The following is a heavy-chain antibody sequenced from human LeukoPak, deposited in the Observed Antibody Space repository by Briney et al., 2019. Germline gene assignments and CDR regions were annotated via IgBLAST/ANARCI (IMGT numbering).Heavy chain of an antibody. CDR1: GYTFTSYD. J-gene: IGHJ4*02. D-gene: IGHD5-18*01. Sequence: ASVKVSCKASGYTFTSYDINWVRQATGQGLEWMRWMNPNSGNTGYAQKFQGRVTITRNTSISTAYMELSSLRSEDTAVYYCARANKYSYGTLFSHASFDYWGQGTLVTVSS. CDR3: ARANKYSYGTLFSHASFDY. V-gene: IGHV1-8*03. CDR2: MNPNSGNT.